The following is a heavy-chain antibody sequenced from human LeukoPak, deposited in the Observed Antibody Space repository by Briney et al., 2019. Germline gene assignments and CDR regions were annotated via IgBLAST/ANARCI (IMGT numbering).Heavy chain of an antibody. J-gene: IGHJ3*02. CDR3: VRDRGVVAVTADHAFNI. V-gene: IGHV3-21*04. CDR2: FSSSSSYI. D-gene: IGHD2-21*02. Sequence: GGSLRPSCASSGFTFSSYIMNWGREAPRNRLEWGSCFSSSSSYIYYADSVKGRFTISRDNAKNTIYLQLNSLREDDTAVYYCVRDRGVVAVTADHAFNIWGQGTMVTVSS. CDR1: GFTFSSYI.